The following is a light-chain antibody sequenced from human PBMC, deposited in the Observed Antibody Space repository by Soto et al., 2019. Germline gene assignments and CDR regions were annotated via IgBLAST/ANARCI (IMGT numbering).Light chain of an antibody. CDR1: RSVSSY. CDR3: QQSNNLPPT. J-gene: IGKJ1*01. CDR2: DAS. V-gene: IGKV3-11*01. Sequence: EIVLTQSPATLSLSPGERATLSCRASRSVSSYLAWYQHKPGQAPRLLIYDASNRATGIPARFSGSGSGTEFTLTIRSLEPEHFAVYYCQQSNNLPPTFGQGTKVEVK.